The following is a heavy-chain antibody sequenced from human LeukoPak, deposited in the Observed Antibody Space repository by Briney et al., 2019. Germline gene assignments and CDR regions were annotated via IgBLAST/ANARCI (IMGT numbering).Heavy chain of an antibody. CDR3: AKGGPEASAGLSWFDP. J-gene: IGHJ5*02. CDR2: TFYSGNA. CDR1: GGSISNCY. V-gene: IGHV4-59*01. Sequence: SETLSLTCTVSGGSISNCYWYWMRQPPGKGLEWVGYTFYSGNAKYNPSLKSRVTISVDTSKNQFSLKLNSVTAADTAVYYCAKGGPEASAGLSWFDPWGQGTLVTVSS. D-gene: IGHD1-14*01.